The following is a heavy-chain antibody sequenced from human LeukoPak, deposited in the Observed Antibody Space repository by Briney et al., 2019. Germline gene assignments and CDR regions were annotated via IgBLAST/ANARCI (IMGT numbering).Heavy chain of an antibody. CDR1: GFTFTDYY. CDR2: ISSSGSTI. V-gene: IGHV3-11*04. CDR3: ARVSTIFGVVQGYYFDY. D-gene: IGHD3-3*01. Sequence: SLRLSCAASGFTFTDYYMSSIRQAPGRRLEWVSYISSSGSTIYYAASVKGRSTISRDNDKNSLYLQMNSLRAEETAVYYCARVSTIFGVVQGYYFDYWGQGTLVTVS. J-gene: IGHJ4*02.